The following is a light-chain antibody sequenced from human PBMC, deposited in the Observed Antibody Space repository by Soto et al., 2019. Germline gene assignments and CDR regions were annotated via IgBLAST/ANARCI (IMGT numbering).Light chain of an antibody. CDR1: SRDIGGYNY. CDR2: DVT. V-gene: IGLV2-14*03. J-gene: IGLJ1*01. CDR3: ASSLSLCAYV. Sequence: QSALTQPASVSGSPGQSITISCTGTSRDIGGYNYVSWYKQHPGEPPKLLIYDVTNRPSGISNRFSGSKSGNTASLTISGLQTDFYADYYSASSLSLCAYVF.